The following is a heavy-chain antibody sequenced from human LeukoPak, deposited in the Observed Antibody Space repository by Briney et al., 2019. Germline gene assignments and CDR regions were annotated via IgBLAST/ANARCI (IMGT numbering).Heavy chain of an antibody. D-gene: IGHD6-19*01. CDR3: ARGPTVPIAVAGNFDY. J-gene: IGHJ4*02. Sequence: KPSETLSLTCTVSGGSISSYYWSWIRQPPGKGLEWIGYIYYSGSTNYNPSLKSRVTISVDTSKNQFSLKLSSVTAAGTAVYYCARGPTVPIAVAGNFDYWGQGTLVTVSS. CDR2: IYYSGST. CDR1: GGSISSYY. V-gene: IGHV4-59*01.